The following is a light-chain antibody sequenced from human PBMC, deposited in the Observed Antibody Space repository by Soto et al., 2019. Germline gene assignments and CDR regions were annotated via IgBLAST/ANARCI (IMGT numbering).Light chain of an antibody. Sequence: DIQMTQSPSSVAASVGDRVTITCRASQGISTRLAWYQQKPGESPNLLIYAASSLQSGVPSRFSGSGSGTDFNITISSLQPDDFATYYCQQTNIYPYTFGPGTKLEIK. V-gene: IGKV1-12*02. CDR3: QQTNIYPYT. J-gene: IGKJ2*01. CDR2: AAS. CDR1: QGISTR.